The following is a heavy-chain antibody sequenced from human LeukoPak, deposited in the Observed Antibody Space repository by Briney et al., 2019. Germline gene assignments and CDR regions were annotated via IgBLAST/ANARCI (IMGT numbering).Heavy chain of an antibody. CDR3: AKELPYCSSTSCYTERRGNWFDP. CDR1: GFTFSSYA. J-gene: IGHJ5*02. D-gene: IGHD2-2*02. CDR2: ISGSGGST. V-gene: IGHV3-23*01. Sequence: PGGSLRLSCAASGFTFSSYAMSWVRQAPGKGLEWVSAISGSGGSTYYADSVKGRFTISRDNSKNTLYLQMNSLRAEDTAVYYCAKELPYCSSTSCYTERRGNWFDPWGQGTLVTVSS.